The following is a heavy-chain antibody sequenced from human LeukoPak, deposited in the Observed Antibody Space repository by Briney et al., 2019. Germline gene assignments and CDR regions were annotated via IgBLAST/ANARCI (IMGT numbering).Heavy chain of an antibody. J-gene: IGHJ2*01. V-gene: IGHV3-23*01. Sequence: PGGSLRLSCAASGFTFSTYAMSWVRQAPGKGLEWVSAISDGGTYYADSVKGRFTISRDSSKITLYLQMNSLRAEDTALCYCAKDRISGDPKFFDLWGRGTLVTVSS. CDR3: AKDRISGDPKFFDL. CDR1: GFTFSTYA. D-gene: IGHD3-3*01. CDR2: ISDGGT.